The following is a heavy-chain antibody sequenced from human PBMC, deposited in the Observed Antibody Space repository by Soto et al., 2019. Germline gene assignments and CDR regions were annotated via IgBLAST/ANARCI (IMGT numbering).Heavy chain of an antibody. CDR2: IFYTGTT. V-gene: IGHV4-39*02. D-gene: IGHD2-2*01. J-gene: IGHJ5*02. CDR3: ARLVVVAPVANA. Sequence: SETLSLTCSVSGGSISYDSYYWGWIRQPPGKGLEWVGGIFYTGTTYYSPSLKDRVTISVDTSKNSFSLNLTSVTAADTAVYFCARLVVVAPVANAWGQGTLVTVSS. CDR1: GGSISYDSYY.